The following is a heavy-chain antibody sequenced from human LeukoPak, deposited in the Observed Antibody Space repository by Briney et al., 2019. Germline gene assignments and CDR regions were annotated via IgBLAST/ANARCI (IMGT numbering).Heavy chain of an antibody. V-gene: IGHV4-39*01. D-gene: IGHD1-1*01. Sequence: PSETLSLTCTVSGGSINNSSYYWNWIRQPPGKGLEWIGGVYYSGTTYYNPSLKRRVAVSVDTSRNQFSLKLTSVTAADTAVYYCARRGTGATAPEFDIWGRGTLVSVSS. CDR2: VYYSGTT. CDR3: ARRGTGATAPEFDI. J-gene: IGHJ2*01. CDR1: GGSINNSSYY.